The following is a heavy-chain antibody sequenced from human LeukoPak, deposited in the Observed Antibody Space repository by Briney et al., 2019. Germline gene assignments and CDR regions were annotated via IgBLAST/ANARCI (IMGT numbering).Heavy chain of an antibody. J-gene: IGHJ5*02. D-gene: IGHD2-2*01. CDR2: INHSGST. Sequence: SETLSLTCAVYGGSFRGYYWSWIRQPPGKGLEWIGEINHSGSTNYNPSLKSRVTISVDTSKNKFSLKLSSVTAADTAVYYCARGTYCSSTSCHGDWFDPWGQGTLVTVSS. V-gene: IGHV4-34*01. CDR1: GGSFRGYY. CDR3: ARGTYCSSTSCHGDWFDP.